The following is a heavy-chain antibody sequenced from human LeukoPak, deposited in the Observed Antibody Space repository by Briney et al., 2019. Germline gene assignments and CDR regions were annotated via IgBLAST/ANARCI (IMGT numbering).Heavy chain of an antibody. Sequence: ASVKISCKVSGYTFIDYYMHWVQQAPGKGLEWMGLVDPEDGETIYAEKFQGIVTITADTSTDTAYMELSRLRSDDTAVYYCARVSAYYYDSSGYYIDYWGQGTLVTVSS. V-gene: IGHV1-69-2*01. CDR3: ARVSAYYYDSSGYYIDY. CDR1: GYTFIDYY. J-gene: IGHJ4*02. CDR2: VDPEDGET. D-gene: IGHD3-22*01.